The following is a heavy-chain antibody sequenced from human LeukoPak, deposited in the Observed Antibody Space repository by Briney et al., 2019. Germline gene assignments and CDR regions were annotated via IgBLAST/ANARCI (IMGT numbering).Heavy chain of an antibody. CDR3: ARLIRARAYMDV. CDR2: IYPGDSDT. V-gene: IGHV5-51*01. J-gene: IGHJ6*02. D-gene: IGHD3-16*02. CDR1: GYTFSTYW. Sequence: GESLKISCKGSGYTFSTYWIGWVRQMPGKGLEWMGTIYPGDSDTRYSPSFQGQVTISADKSISTAYLQWNSLKAADTAMYYCARLIRARAYMDVWGQGTTVTVSS.